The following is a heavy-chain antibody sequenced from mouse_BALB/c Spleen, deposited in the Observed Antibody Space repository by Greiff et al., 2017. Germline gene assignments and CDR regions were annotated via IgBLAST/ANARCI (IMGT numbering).Heavy chain of an antibody. CDR1: GYAFSSSW. J-gene: IGHJ1*01. Sequence: VEPGASVKISCKASGYAFSSSWMNWVKQRPGQGLEWIGRIYPGDGDTNYNGKFKGKATLTADKSSSTAYMQLSSLTSVDSAVYFCARSYYRYFDVWGAGTTVTVSS. V-gene: IGHV1-82*01. CDR2: IYPGDGDT. D-gene: IGHD2-10*01. CDR3: ARSYYRYFDV.